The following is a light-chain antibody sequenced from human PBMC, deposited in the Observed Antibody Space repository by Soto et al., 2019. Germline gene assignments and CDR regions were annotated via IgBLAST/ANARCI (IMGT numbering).Light chain of an antibody. CDR2: GNS. J-gene: IGLJ2*01. Sequence: QSVLTQPPSVSGAPGQRVTISCTGSSSNIGAGHDVHWYQQLPGTAPKLLIYGNSNRPSGVPDRFSGSKSGTSASLAITGLQAEDEADYYCQSYDSSLSGPLFGGGTKVTVL. V-gene: IGLV1-40*01. CDR3: QSYDSSLSGPL. CDR1: SSNIGAGHD.